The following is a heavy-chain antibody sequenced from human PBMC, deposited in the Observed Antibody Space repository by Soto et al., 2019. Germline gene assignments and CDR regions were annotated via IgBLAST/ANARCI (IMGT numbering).Heavy chain of an antibody. CDR3: ARVLAPWLPGGWFDP. J-gene: IGHJ5*02. Sequence: QVQLVQSGAEVKKPGASVKVSCKASGYTFTSYYMHWVRQAPGQGLEWMGIINPSGGSTSYAQKFPGRVTMTRDTSTRTVYMELSSLRSEDTAVYYCARVLAPWLPGGWFDPWGQGTLVTVSS. CDR2: INPSGGST. D-gene: IGHD3-16*01. V-gene: IGHV1-46*01. CDR1: GYTFTSYY.